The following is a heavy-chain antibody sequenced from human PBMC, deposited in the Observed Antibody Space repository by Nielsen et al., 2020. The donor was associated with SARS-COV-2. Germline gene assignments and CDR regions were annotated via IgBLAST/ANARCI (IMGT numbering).Heavy chain of an antibody. CDR2: INHSGST. J-gene: IGHJ6*03. D-gene: IGHD2-2*01. CDR1: GGSFSSGSYY. CDR3: ARIVVVPAAIYYYYYYYMDV. Sequence: SETLSLTCTVSGGSFSSGSYYWSWIRQPPGKGLEWIGEINHSGSTNYNPSLKSRVTISVDTSKNQFSLKLSSVTAADTAVYYCARIVVVPAAIYYYYYYYMDVWGKGTTVTVSS. V-gene: IGHV4-39*07.